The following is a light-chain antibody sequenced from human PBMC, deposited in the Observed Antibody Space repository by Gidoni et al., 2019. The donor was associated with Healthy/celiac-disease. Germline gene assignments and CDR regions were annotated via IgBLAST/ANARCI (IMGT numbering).Light chain of an antibody. Sequence: QSVLTPPPSVSGAPGQRVTISCTGSSSNIGAGYDVHWYQQLPGTAPNLLIYGNSTRPSGVPDRFSGSKSGTSASLAITGLQAEDEADYYCQSYDSSLSGLYVFGTGTKVTVL. CDR3: QSYDSSLSGLYV. V-gene: IGLV1-40*01. CDR1: SSNIGAGYD. CDR2: GNS. J-gene: IGLJ1*01.